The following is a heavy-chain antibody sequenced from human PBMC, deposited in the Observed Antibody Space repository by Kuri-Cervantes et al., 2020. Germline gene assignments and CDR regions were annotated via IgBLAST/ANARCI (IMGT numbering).Heavy chain of an antibody. Sequence: GSLRLSCTVPGGSISSYHWSWIRQPAGKGLEWIGSIYYSGSTYYNPSLKSRVTISVDTSKNQFSLKLSSVTAADTAVYYCARDPPGPGSYLDFWGQGSMVTVSS. V-gene: IGHV4-59*05. D-gene: IGHD3-10*01. CDR3: ARDPPGPGSYLDF. CDR2: IYYSGST. J-gene: IGHJ3*01. CDR1: GGSISSYH.